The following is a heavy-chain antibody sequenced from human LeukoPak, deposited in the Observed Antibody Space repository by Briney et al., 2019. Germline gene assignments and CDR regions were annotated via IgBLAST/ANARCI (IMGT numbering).Heavy chain of an antibody. D-gene: IGHD3-16*02. J-gene: IGHJ4*02. CDR1: GYSISSGYY. Sequence: PSETLSLTCTVSGYSISSGYYWGWIRQPPGKGLEWIGSIYHSGSTYYNPSLKSRVTISVDTSKNQFSLKLSSVTAADTAVYYCARERSGYDYVWGSYRLFDYWGQGTLVTVSS. V-gene: IGHV4-38-2*02. CDR3: ARERSGYDYVWGSYRLFDY. CDR2: IYHSGST.